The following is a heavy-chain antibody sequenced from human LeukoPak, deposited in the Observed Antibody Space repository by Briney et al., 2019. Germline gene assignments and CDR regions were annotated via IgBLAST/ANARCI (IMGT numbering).Heavy chain of an antibody. CDR2: ISAYNGNT. CDR3: ARDGDLQPVRFSNYYYYMDV. CDR1: GYTFTSYG. J-gene: IGHJ6*03. V-gene: IGHV1-18*01. D-gene: IGHD3-3*01. Sequence: ASVKVSCKASGYTFTSYGISWVRQSPGQGLGWMGWISAYNGNTNYAQKLQGRVTMTTDTSTSTAYMELRSLRSDDTAVYYCARDGDLQPVRFSNYYYYMDVWGKGTTVTISS.